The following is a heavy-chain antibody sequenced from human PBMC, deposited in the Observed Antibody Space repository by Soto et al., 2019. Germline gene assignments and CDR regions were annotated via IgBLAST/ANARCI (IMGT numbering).Heavy chain of an antibody. CDR3: AKKEYYGSGSYPLDY. Sequence: PGGSLRLSCAASGFTFSSYAMSWVRQAPGKGLEWVSAISGSGGSTYYADSVKGRFTISRDNSKNTLYLQMNSLRAEDTAVYYCAKKEYYGSGSYPLDYWGQGTLVTVSS. D-gene: IGHD3-10*01. J-gene: IGHJ4*02. CDR2: ISGSGGST. CDR1: GFTFSSYA. V-gene: IGHV3-23*01.